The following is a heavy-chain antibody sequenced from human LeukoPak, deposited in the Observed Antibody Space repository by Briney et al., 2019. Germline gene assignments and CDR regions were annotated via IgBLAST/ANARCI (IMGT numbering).Heavy chain of an antibody. J-gene: IGHJ4*02. D-gene: IGHD2/OR15-2a*01. Sequence: GGSLRLSCAASGFTFSSYAKSWVRQAPGKGLEWVSAISGSGGSTYYADSVKGRFTISRDNSKNTLYLQMNSLRAEDTAVYYCAKNGHRVSMAGPLWGQGTLVTVSS. V-gene: IGHV3-23*01. CDR2: ISGSGGST. CDR3: AKNGHRVSMAGPL. CDR1: GFTFSSYA.